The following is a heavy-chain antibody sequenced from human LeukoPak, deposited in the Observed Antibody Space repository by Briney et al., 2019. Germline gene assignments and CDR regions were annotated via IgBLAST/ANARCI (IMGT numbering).Heavy chain of an antibody. Sequence: SETLSLTFTVSGGSISSYYWSWIRQPPGKGLEWIGYIYYSGSTNYNPSLKSRVTISVDTSKNQFSLKLSSVTAADSAVYYCASCIVGAPGFDYWGQGTLVTVSS. CDR1: GGSISSYY. CDR3: ASCIVGAPGFDY. J-gene: IGHJ4*02. D-gene: IGHD1-26*01. CDR2: IYYSGST. V-gene: IGHV4-59*01.